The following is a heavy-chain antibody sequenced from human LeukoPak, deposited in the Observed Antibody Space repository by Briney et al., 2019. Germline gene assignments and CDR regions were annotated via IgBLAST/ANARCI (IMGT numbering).Heavy chain of an antibody. CDR3: AREYCSDGSCYGGYYYGMDV. D-gene: IGHD2-15*01. Sequence: SQTLSLTCTISGGSISSGDYYWSWIRQPPGKGLEWIGYIYYSGSTYYNPSLKSRVTISVDTPKNQFSLKLSSVTAADTAVYYCAREYCSDGSCYGGYYYGMDVWGQGTTVTVSS. CDR2: IYYSGST. J-gene: IGHJ6*02. V-gene: IGHV4-30-4*01. CDR1: GGSISSGDYY.